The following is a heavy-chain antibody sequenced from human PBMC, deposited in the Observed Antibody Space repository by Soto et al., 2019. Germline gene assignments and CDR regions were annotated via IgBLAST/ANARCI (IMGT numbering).Heavy chain of an antibody. CDR3: ARDYRAYYDYVWESYRLQH. CDR1: GGTFSSYA. D-gene: IGHD3-16*02. Sequence: SVKVSCEASGGTFSSYAISWVRQAPGQGLEWTGGIIPIFGTANYAQKFQGRVTITADESTSTAYMELSSLRSEDTAVYYCARDYRAYYDYVWESYRLQHWGQGTLVTVSS. V-gene: IGHV1-69*13. CDR2: IIPIFGTA. J-gene: IGHJ1*01.